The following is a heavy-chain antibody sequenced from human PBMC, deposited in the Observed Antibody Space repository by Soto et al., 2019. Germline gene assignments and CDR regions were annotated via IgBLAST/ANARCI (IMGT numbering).Heavy chain of an antibody. V-gene: IGHV1-18*01. Sequence: QAQLVQSGAEVKKPGASVTISCKASGYTFTNYGFIWVRQAPGHGLEWVGWISPYNGRTEYAQNFQGRVTMTRDKPTSTAYMELRSLRSDVTAVYYCARDIYGGNCCDAFDIWGHGTMLTVSS. CDR3: ARDIYGGNCCDAFDI. CDR1: GYTFTNYG. CDR2: ISPYNGRT. J-gene: IGHJ3*02. D-gene: IGHD1-20*01.